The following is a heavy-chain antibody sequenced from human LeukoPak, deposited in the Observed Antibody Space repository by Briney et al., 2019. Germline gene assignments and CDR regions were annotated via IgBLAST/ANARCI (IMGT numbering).Heavy chain of an antibody. V-gene: IGHV3-7*04. CDR2: IKQDGSEK. CDR1: GFTFSSYW. CDR3: AREDEIAAAGTPTYFDY. D-gene: IGHD6-13*01. Sequence: GGSLRLSCAASGFTFSSYWMSWVRQGPGKGLEWVANIKQDGSEKYYVDSVKGRFTISRDNAKNSLYLQMNSLRAEDTAVYYCAREDEIAAAGTPTYFDYWGQGTLVTVSS. J-gene: IGHJ4*02.